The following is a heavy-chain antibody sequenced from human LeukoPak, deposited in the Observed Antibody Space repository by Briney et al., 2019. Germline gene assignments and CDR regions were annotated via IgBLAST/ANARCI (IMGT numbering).Heavy chain of an antibody. CDR1: GGSISSSSYY. V-gene: IGHV4-39*07. CDR3: ARDGVGRYCSSTSCSKNYFDY. CDR2: IYYSGST. D-gene: IGHD2-2*01. J-gene: IGHJ4*02. Sequence: PSETLSLTCTVSGGSISSSSYYWGWIRQPPGKGLEWIGSIYYSGSTYYNPSLKSRVTISVDPSKNQFSLKLSSVPAADTAVYYCARDGVGRYCSSTSCSKNYFDYWGQGTLVTVSS.